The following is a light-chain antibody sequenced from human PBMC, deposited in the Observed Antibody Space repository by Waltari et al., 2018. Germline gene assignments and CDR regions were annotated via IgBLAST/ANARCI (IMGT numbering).Light chain of an antibody. Sequence: EIVLTQSPGTLPLSPGERATLSCRASQSVSRSYLAWYQQKPGQAPRVLIHGASNRATVIPDRYSVSVAGTDFTLTISRLEPEDFAVYYCQQYGSSPWTFGQGTKVEIK. V-gene: IGKV3-20*01. J-gene: IGKJ1*01. CDR3: QQYGSSPWT. CDR2: GAS. CDR1: QSVSRSY.